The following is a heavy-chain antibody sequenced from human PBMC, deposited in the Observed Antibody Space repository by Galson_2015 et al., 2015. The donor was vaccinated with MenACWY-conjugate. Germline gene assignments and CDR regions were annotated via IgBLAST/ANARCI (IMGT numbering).Heavy chain of an antibody. Sequence: SLRLSCAASGFTFSDYYMSWVRQAPGKGLECVSYISTRSSTNYADYEQGRFTISRDNAKNSVYLQLDSMRAEDTAVYYCARFPRTPGKYLDYWGQGTPVTVSS. CDR2: ISTRSST. CDR3: ARFPRTPGKYLDY. J-gene: IGHJ4*02. V-gene: IGHV3-11*06. D-gene: IGHD1-14*01. CDR1: GFTFSDYY.